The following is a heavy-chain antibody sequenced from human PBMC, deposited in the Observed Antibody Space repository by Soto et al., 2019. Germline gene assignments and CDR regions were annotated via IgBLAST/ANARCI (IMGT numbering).Heavy chain of an antibody. J-gene: IGHJ4*02. CDR2: ISWNSGSI. CDR3: AKDDYYDSSGYYQY. V-gene: IGHV3-9*01. D-gene: IGHD3-22*01. CDR1: GFTFDDYA. Sequence: GGSLRLSCAASGFTFDDYAMHWVRQAPGKGLEWVSGISWNSGSIGYADSVKGRFTISRDNAKNSLYLQMNSLRAEDTALYYCAKDDYYDSSGYYQYWGQGTLVTVSS.